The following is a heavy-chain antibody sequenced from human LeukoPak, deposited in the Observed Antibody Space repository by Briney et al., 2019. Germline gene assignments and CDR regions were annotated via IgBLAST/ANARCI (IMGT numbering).Heavy chain of an antibody. D-gene: IGHD1-26*01. Sequence: SETLSLTCTVSGGSISSYYWSWIRQPPGKGLEWIGYIYYSGSTNYNPSLKSRVTISVDTSKNQFSLKLSSVTAADTAVYYCAREDSGSYYAEYYFDYRGQGTLVTVSS. V-gene: IGHV4-59*01. CDR3: AREDSGSYYAEYYFDY. CDR1: GGSISSYY. J-gene: IGHJ4*02. CDR2: IYYSGST.